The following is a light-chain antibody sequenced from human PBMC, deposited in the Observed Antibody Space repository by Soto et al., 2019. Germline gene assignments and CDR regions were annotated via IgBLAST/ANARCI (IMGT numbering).Light chain of an antibody. J-gene: IGLJ3*02. V-gene: IGLV1-44*01. CDR1: SSNIGTNA. CDR2: SND. CDR3: AAWDDSLSGVV. Sequence: QSVVTQPPSASGTPGQRVTISCSGSSSNIGTNAVNWCQQLPGTAPRLLIYSNDQRPPGVPDRFSGSKSGTSASLGISGLQSEDEADYYCAAWDDSLSGVVFGGGTKVTVL.